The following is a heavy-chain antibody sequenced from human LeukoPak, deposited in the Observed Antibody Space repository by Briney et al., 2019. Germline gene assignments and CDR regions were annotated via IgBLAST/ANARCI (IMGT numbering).Heavy chain of an antibody. Sequence: SETLSLTCTVSGGSITSSSYYWGWIRQPPGKGLEWIGEINHSGSTNYNPSLKSRVTISVDTSKNQFSLKLSSVTAADTAVYYCARHPGPLRYFDWVGFPGYFDYWGQGTLVTVSS. V-gene: IGHV4-39*01. CDR1: GGSITSSSYY. CDR3: ARHPGPLRYFDWVGFPGYFDY. D-gene: IGHD3-9*01. CDR2: INHSGST. J-gene: IGHJ4*02.